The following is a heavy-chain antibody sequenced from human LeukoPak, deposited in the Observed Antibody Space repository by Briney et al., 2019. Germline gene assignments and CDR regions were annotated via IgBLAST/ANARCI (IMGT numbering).Heavy chain of an antibody. Sequence: PSETLSLTCTVSGGSLSSSKWWSGVGKPQGKGLGGIGEIYDSGSTNYKPSLKRRVTISVDKSKNQFSLKLSSVTAADTAVYYCASGSGSYYIPYYYYYYGMDVWGQGTTVSVPS. D-gene: IGHD1-26*01. CDR2: IYDSGST. CDR3: ASGSGSYYIPYYYYYYGMDV. V-gene: IGHV4-4*02. CDR1: GGSLSSSKW. J-gene: IGHJ6*02.